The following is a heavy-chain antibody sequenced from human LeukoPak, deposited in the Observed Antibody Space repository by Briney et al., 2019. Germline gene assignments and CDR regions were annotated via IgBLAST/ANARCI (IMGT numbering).Heavy chain of an antibody. V-gene: IGHV3-23*01. CDR2: IRGSGGSS. CDR1: GFTFSSYA. CDR3: AKASWTVTTSINY. Sequence: PGGSLRLSCAASGFTFSSYAMSWVRQAPGKGLEWVSTIRGSGGSSYYANSVRGRFTISRDNSKNTLYLQMNTLRAEDTAIYYCAKASWTVTTSINYWGQGTLVTVSS. D-gene: IGHD4-17*01. J-gene: IGHJ4*02.